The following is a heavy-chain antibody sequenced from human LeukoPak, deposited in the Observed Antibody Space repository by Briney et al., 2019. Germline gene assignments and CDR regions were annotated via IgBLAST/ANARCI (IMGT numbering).Heavy chain of an antibody. CDR3: AKHFCTGLDCSLFDS. CDR1: GFTFNNYA. CDR2: IRSAVDTT. D-gene: IGHD3/OR15-3a*01. V-gene: IGHV3-23*01. J-gene: IGHJ4*02. Sequence: PGGSLRLSCAASGFTFNNYAMSWVRQAPGKGLEWVSGIRSAVDTTHYADSVKGRFIISRDNSKNTLSLQLNSLRPEDTALYYCAKHFCTGLDCSLFDSWGQGTLVTVSS.